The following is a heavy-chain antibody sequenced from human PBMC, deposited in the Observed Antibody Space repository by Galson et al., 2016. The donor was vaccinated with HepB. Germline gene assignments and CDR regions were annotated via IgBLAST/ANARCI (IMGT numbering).Heavy chain of an antibody. D-gene: IGHD5-12*01. CDR3: ARVRPRSGYCCDY. V-gene: IGHV3-21*01. CDR2: ISSSNTYI. Sequence: SLRLSCAASGFSFSIYSMNWVRQAPGKGLEWVSSISSSNTYIDYADSVKGRFTISRDNAKNSLSLQMNSLRVEDTAVYYCARVRPRSGYCCDYWGQGTLVTVSS. CDR1: GFSFSIYS. J-gene: IGHJ4*02.